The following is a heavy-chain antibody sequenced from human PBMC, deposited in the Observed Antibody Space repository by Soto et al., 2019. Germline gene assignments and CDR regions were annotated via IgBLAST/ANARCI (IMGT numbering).Heavy chain of an antibody. J-gene: IGHJ6*02. V-gene: IGHV1-69*01. CDR3: ASWSVVAGFRNYYYYGMDV. CDR1: GGTFSSYA. Sequence: QVQLVQSGAEVKKPASSVKVSCKASGGTFSSYAISWVRQAPGQGLEWMGGIIPIFGTANYAQKFQGRVTITADESTSTAYMELSSLRSEDTAVYYCASWSVVAGFRNYYYYGMDVWGQGTTVTVSS. D-gene: IGHD6-19*01. CDR2: IIPIFGTA.